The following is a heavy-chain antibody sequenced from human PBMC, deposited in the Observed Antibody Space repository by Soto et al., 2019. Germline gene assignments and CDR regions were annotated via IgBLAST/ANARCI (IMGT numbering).Heavy chain of an antibody. J-gene: IGHJ3*01. CDR2: MNPSGRNT. CDR1: GLAFPIDD. V-gene: IGHV1-8*01. Sequence: SVKVSCKASGLAFPIDDIIWVRQTIGQGLEFMGWMNPSGRNTGYTQKFQGRATFTWNTPTNTAYMDLSGLRSEDTAVYYCARYRTKVPVAFDVWGQGTMVTVS. CDR3: ARYRTKVPVAFDV. D-gene: IGHD3-16*02.